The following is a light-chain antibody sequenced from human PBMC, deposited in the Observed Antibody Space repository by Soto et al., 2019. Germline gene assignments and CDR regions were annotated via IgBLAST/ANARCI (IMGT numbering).Light chain of an antibody. CDR3: QHYVPSPETWT. CDR1: QSVSNSY. V-gene: IGKV3-20*01. CDR2: GTS. J-gene: IGKJ1*01. Sequence: EIVLTQSPGTRSLSPGERATLSCRASQSVSNSYLAWYQQKRGQAPRLLLYGTSSRATGIPDRFSGSGSGTDFTLTISILEPEDFAVYFCQHYVPSPETWTFGQGTKVEIK.